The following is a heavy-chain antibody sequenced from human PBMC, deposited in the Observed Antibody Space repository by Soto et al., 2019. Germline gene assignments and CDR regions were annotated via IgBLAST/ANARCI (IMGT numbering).Heavy chain of an antibody. Sequence: SETLSLTCAVYGGSFSGYYWSWIRQPPGKGLEWIGEINHSGSTNYNPSLKSRVTISVDTSKNQFSLKLSSVTAADTAVYYCARVPVVPAAYYMDVWGKGTTVNVS. V-gene: IGHV4-34*01. D-gene: IGHD2-2*01. CDR1: GGSFSGYY. J-gene: IGHJ6*03. CDR2: INHSGST. CDR3: ARVPVVPAAYYMDV.